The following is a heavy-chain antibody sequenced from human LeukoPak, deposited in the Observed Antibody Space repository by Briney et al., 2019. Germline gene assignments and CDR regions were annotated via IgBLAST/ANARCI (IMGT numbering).Heavy chain of an antibody. CDR1: GGSISSSSYY. V-gene: IGHV4-39*07. J-gene: IGHJ3*02. CDR2: IYYSGST. D-gene: IGHD4-23*01. CDR3: ARDRPDPVVTKNAFDI. Sequence: SETLSLTCTVSGGSISSSSYYWGWIRQPPGKGLEWIGSIYYSGSTYYNPSLKSRVTISVDTSKNQFSLKLTSVTAADTAVYYCARDRPDPVVTKNAFDIWGQGTMVTVSS.